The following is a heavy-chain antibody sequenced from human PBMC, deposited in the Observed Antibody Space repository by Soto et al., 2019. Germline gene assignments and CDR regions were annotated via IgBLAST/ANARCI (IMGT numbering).Heavy chain of an antibody. V-gene: IGHV3-23*01. Sequence: EVQLLESGGGLVQPGGSLRLSCAASGFTFSSYAMSWVRQAPGKGLEWVSAISGSGGSTYYAGSGKGRFPISRNNSKHTLYLQMNSLRAEDTAVYYCAKAYYVYYYCYLDVWGKGTTVTGSS. CDR2: ISGSGGST. D-gene: IGHD1-26*01. CDR3: AKAYYVYYYCYLDV. J-gene: IGHJ6*03. CDR1: GFTFSSYA.